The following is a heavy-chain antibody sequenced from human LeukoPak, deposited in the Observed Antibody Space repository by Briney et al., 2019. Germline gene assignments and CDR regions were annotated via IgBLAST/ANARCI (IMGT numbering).Heavy chain of an antibody. CDR2: ITDNGLAR. D-gene: IGHD5-24*01. Sequence: GGSLSLSCTGSGFTFRSNAMGWVRQAPGPGPEWVAGITDNGLARNYADSVQGRFTIHRDDSRSTVDLQMNSLRVEDTALYYCARDGWGWAQYDYWGQGTLVTVSS. CDR1: GFTFRSNA. J-gene: IGHJ4*02. CDR3: ARDGWGWAQYDY. V-gene: IGHV3-23*01.